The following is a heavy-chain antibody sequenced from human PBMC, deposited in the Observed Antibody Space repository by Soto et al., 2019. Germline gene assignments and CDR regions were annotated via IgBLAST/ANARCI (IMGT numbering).Heavy chain of an antibody. Sequence: EVQLLESGGGLVQPGGSLRLSCAASGFTFSSYAMSWVRQAPGKGLEWVSAISGSGGSTYYADSVKGRFTISRDNSKNTLELKMNSLRAEDTAVYDCAKEVAVAGISGYWGQGTLVNVSS. CDR2: ISGSGGST. D-gene: IGHD6-19*01. CDR1: GFTFSSYA. V-gene: IGHV3-23*01. CDR3: AKEVAVAGISGY. J-gene: IGHJ4*02.